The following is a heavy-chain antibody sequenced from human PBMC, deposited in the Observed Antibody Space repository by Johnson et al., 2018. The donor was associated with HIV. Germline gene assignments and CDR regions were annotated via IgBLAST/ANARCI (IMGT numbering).Heavy chain of an antibody. V-gene: IGHV3-15*01. CDR3: TTAFQIMVTTGAFDI. Sequence: VQLVESGGGLVQPGGSLRLSCAASEFTFNNYWMNWVRQAPGTGLEWVGRIKSKSDGGTTDYAAPVRGRFTMSREDSKNTVYLQMNSLKTEDTAVYYCTTAFQIMVTTGAFDIWGQGTMVTVSS. J-gene: IGHJ3*02. CDR2: IKSKSDGGTT. D-gene: IGHD4-17*01. CDR1: EFTFNNYW.